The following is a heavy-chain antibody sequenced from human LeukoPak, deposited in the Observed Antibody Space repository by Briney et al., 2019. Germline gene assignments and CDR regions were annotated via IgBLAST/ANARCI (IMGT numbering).Heavy chain of an antibody. CDR2: IIPMRNLA. CDR3: ARGKYCSGGECYSVRTSYDGFDS. Sequence: ASVKVSCKASGGDFNTHIINWVRKAPGQGLEWMGRIIPMRNLANYAHKFQGRVIITADKSRRTAYMEMSRLTSDDTAVYYCARGKYCSGGECYSVRTSYDGFDSWGQGTVVSVSS. CDR1: GGDFNTHI. V-gene: IGHV1-69*02. J-gene: IGHJ5*01. D-gene: IGHD2-15*01.